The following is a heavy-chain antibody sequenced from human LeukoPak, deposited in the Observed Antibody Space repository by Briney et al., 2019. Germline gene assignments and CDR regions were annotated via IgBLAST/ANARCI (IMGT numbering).Heavy chain of an antibody. V-gene: IGHV3-30*04. D-gene: IGHD3-16*01. CDR1: GFTFSSYA. Sequence: PGGSLRLSCAASGFTFSSYAMHWVRQAPGKGLEWVAVISYDGSNKYYADSVKGRFTISRDNSKNTLHLQMNNLRAEDTAVYYCAKGRYYDYVWGSYSDYWGQGTLVTVSS. CDR3: AKGRYYDYVWGSYSDY. CDR2: ISYDGSNK. J-gene: IGHJ4*02.